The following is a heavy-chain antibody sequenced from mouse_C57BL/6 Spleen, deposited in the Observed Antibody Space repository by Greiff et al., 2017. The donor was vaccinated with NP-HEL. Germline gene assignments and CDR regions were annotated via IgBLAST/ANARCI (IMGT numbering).Heavy chain of an antibody. CDR1: GYTFTDYY. J-gene: IGHJ4*01. D-gene: IGHD2-1*01. CDR2: INPYNGGT. CDR3: ARKDLLWEHGAMDY. V-gene: IGHV1-19*01. Sequence: EVQLQQSGPVLVKPGASVKMSCKASGYTFTDYYMNWVKQSHGKSLEWIGVINPYNGGTSYNQKFKGKATLTVDKSSSTAYMELNSLTSEDSAVYYCARKDLLWEHGAMDYWGQGTSVTVSS.